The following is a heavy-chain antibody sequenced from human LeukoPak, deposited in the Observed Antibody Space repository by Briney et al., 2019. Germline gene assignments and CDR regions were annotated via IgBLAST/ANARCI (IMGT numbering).Heavy chain of an antibody. J-gene: IGHJ4*02. CDR2: INPSGGST. CDR3: ARVTPVGYSSGYLRPGFDY. Sequence: GASGKVSCKASGYTFTSYYMHWVRQAPGQGLEWMGIINPSGGSTSYAQKFQGRVTMTRDTSISTAYMELSRLRSDDTAVYYCARVTPVGYSSGYLRPGFDYWGQGTLVTVSS. D-gene: IGHD3-22*01. V-gene: IGHV1-46*01. CDR1: GYTFTSYY.